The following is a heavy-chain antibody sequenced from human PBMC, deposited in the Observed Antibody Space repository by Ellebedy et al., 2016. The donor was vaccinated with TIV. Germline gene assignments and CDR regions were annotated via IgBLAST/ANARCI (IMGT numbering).Heavy chain of an antibody. CDR3: ASLAAAGRNAYYYYGMDV. J-gene: IGHJ6*02. CDR1: GFTFSSYW. CDR2: INSDGSST. V-gene: IGHV3-74*01. Sequence: GESLKISXAASGFTFSSYWMHWVRQAPGKGLVWVSRINSDGSSTSYADSVKGRFTISRDNAKNTLYLQMNSLRAEDTAVYYCASLAAAGRNAYYYYGMDVWGQGTTVTVSS. D-gene: IGHD6-13*01.